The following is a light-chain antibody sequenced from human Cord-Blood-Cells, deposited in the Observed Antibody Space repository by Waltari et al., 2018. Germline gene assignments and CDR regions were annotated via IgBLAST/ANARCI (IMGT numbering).Light chain of an antibody. CDR2: YDS. V-gene: IGLV3-21*04. CDR3: QVWDSSSDHYV. Sequence: SYVLTQPPSASVAPGKTARITCGGNNIGSKSVHWYQQKPGQAPVQVIYYDSDRPSGIPERFSGSNSGNTATLTISRVEAGDEADYYCQVWDSSSDHYVFGTGTKVTVL. CDR1: NIGSKS. J-gene: IGLJ1*01.